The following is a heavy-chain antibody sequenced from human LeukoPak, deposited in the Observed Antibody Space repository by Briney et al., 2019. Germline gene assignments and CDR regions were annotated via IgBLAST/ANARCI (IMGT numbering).Heavy chain of an antibody. D-gene: IGHD5-12*01. CDR3: ARAESRSGYSGLRL. CDR2: TIPIFGTT. V-gene: IGHV1-46*01. Sequence: ASVKVSCKASGYTFTSYAINWVRQAPGQGLEWMGVTIPIFGTTSYAQKFQGRVTMTRDTSTSTVYMELSSLRSEDTAVYYCARAESRSGYSGLRLWGQGTLVTVSS. CDR1: GYTFTSYA. J-gene: IGHJ4*02.